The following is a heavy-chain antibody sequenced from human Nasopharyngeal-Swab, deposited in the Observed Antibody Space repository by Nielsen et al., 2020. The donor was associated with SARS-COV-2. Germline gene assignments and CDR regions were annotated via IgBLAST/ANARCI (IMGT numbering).Heavy chain of an antibody. V-gene: IGHV3-13*01. CDR1: GFTLRSYD. J-gene: IGHJ3*02. Sequence: GESLKISCAASGFTLRSYDVRWVRQTTGEGLEWVSVIASSGATSYLDSVKGRFTVSRDNVKNSVYLQMNSLRAGDTAVYYCAREQLCIRGTRCLDAFDIWGQGTMVTVSS. CDR3: AREQLCIRGTRCLDAFDI. CDR2: IASSGAT. D-gene: IGHD2-2*01.